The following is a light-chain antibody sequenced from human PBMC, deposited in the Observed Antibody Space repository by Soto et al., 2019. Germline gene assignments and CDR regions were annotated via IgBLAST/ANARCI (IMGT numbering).Light chain of an antibody. CDR3: QQYSTLPHT. V-gene: IGKV3-20*01. Sequence: ELVLAKSPGTLSLYPGEGATLSFKGSQRVTNRYFACYQQRPGQAPRLLIYGISNRATGIPDRFSGSGSGTDFTLPISRLEPEDFVVYYCQQYSTLPHTFGQGTKVDIK. CDR2: GIS. J-gene: IGKJ2*01. CDR1: QRVTNRY.